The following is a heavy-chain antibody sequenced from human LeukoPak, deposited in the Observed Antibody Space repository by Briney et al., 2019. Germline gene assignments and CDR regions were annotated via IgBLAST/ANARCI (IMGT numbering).Heavy chain of an antibody. D-gene: IGHD2-2*01. V-gene: IGHV4-4*02. CDR3: AKYRPPRL. Sequence: SETLSLTCAVSGGSITSSKWWTWVRQAPGKGLEWIGEVYYSGITNYNPSLKSRLTLSVDMSKNQFSLSLNSVTAADTAVYYCAKYRPPRLWGQGTPVIVSS. CDR2: VYYSGIT. CDR1: GGSITSSKW. J-gene: IGHJ4*01.